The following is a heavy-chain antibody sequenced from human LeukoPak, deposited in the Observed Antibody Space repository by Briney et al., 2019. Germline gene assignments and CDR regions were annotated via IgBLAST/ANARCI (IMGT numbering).Heavy chain of an antibody. CDR2: IIPSDGFT. D-gene: IGHD4-17*01. CDR3: ARENGDYDY. J-gene: IGHJ4*02. CDR1: GYTFSSYY. Sequence: ASVKVSCKASGYTFSSYYVHWVRQAPGQGLEWMGMIIPSDGFTSYAQKFQGRVTMTRDMSTSTVYMELSSLRSDDTAVYYCARENGDYDYWGQGTLVTVSS. V-gene: IGHV1-46*01.